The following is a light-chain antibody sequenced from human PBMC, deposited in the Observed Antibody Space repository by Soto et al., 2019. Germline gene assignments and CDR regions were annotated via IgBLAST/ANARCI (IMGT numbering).Light chain of an antibody. V-gene: IGKV3-20*01. J-gene: IGKJ4*01. CDR1: QSVSSSY. Sequence: EIVMTQSPATLSLSPGERAPLSCRASQSVSSSYLSWYQQKPGQAPRLLIYGASTRATGIPDRFSGGGSGTDFTLTISRLEPEDFAVYYCQQFSSYPLTFGGGTKVDIK. CDR3: QQFSSYPLT. CDR2: GAS.